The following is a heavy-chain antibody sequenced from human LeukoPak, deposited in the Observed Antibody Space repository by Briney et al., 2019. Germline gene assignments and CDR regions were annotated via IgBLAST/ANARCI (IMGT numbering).Heavy chain of an antibody. Sequence: GSLRLSYAASGFTFTTFPMHWVRQAPGKGLQWVAVISNDGTNTYYAHSVKGRFTISRDNSKNTLFLQMNSLTTEDTAVYYRARGAGTTVYYIDVWGDGTTVTVSS. V-gene: IGHV3-30*01. CDR1: GFTFTTFP. CDR3: ARGAGTTVYYIDV. D-gene: IGHD1-7*01. J-gene: IGHJ6*03. CDR2: ISNDGTNT.